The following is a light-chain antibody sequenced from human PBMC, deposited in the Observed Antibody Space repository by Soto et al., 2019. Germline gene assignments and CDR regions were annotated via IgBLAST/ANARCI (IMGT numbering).Light chain of an antibody. CDR3: SSYSSSSSLV. Sequence: QSALTQPASVSGSPGQSITISCTGTTSDIGGYNFVSWYQQHPGKAPKLMIYDVSNRPSGVSDRFSGSKSGSTASLTISGLQAEDEAEYYCSSYSSSSSLVFGTGTKLTVL. CDR2: DVS. CDR1: TSDIGGYNF. J-gene: IGLJ1*01. V-gene: IGLV2-14*01.